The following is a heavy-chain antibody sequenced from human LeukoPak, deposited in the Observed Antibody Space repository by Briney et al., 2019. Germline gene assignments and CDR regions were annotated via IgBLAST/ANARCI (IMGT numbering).Heavy chain of an antibody. CDR1: GFTFSRYG. J-gene: IGHJ4*02. Sequence: PGGSPRLSCAASGFTFSRYGMNWVRQAPGKGLEWVSYITGRGTICYADSVKGRFTISRDNAKNSLYLQMNSLRAEDTATYYCARDGVAGATLFDYWGQGTLVTVSS. CDR2: ITGRGTI. D-gene: IGHD1-26*01. V-gene: IGHV3-48*03. CDR3: ARDGVAGATLFDY.